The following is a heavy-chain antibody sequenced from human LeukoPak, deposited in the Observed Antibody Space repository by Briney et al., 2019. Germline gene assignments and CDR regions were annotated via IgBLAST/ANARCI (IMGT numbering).Heavy chain of an antibody. CDR1: GYTFTSYY. V-gene: IGHV1-46*01. Sequence: GASVKVSCKASGYTFTSYYMHWVRQAPGQGLEWMGIINPSGGSTSYAQKFQGRVTMTRDTSTSTVYMELSSLRSEDTAVYYCARDRSDYLGGYYYYGMDVWGQGTTVTVSS. D-gene: IGHD3-16*01. CDR3: ARDRSDYLGGYYYYGMDV. J-gene: IGHJ6*02. CDR2: INPSGGST.